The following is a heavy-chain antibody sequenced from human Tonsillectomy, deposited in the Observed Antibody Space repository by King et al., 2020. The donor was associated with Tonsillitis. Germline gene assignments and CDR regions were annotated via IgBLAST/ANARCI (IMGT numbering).Heavy chain of an antibody. D-gene: IGHD6-13*01. Sequence: DVQLVESGAEVKKPGESLKISCKGSGYSFTSYWIGWVRQMPGKGLEWMGIIYPGESDTTYSPSFQGQVTISADKSISTAYLQWSSLKASDTAIYYCARSGVSSSSNWHNWFDPWGQGTLVTVSS. CDR2: IYPGESDT. CDR1: GYSFTSYW. V-gene: IGHV5-51*01. J-gene: IGHJ5*02. CDR3: ARSGVSSSSNWHNWFDP.